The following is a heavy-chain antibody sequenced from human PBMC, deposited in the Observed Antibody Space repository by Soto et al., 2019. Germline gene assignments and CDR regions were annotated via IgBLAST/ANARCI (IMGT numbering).Heavy chain of an antibody. CDR1: GGTFGNSA. Sequence: QVQLVQSGAEVKKPGSSVTVSCKASGGTFGNSAISWVRQAPGQGLEWMGGIIPIFPTPDYAQKFKGRVTINEDKYTSTTYIELIRLRSEDTAVYYCALDRDRQQLGGNYYYGIDVWGQGTTVTVSS. V-gene: IGHV1-69*14. CDR3: ALDRDRQQLGGNYYYGIDV. D-gene: IGHD3-3*02. J-gene: IGHJ6*02. CDR2: IIPIFPTP.